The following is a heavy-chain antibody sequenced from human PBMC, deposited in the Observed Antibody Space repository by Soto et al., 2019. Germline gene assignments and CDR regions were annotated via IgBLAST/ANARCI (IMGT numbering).Heavy chain of an antibody. CDR3: ARAVGGYYDSSGYTLGY. V-gene: IGHV3-33*01. J-gene: IGHJ4*02. Sequence: QVQLVESGGGVVQPGRSLRLSCAASGFTFSSYGMHWVRQAPGKGLEWVAVIWYDGSNKYYADSVKGRFTISRDNSKNTLYLQMNSLRAEDTAVYYCARAVGGYYDSSGYTLGYWGQGTLVTVSS. CDR2: IWYDGSNK. D-gene: IGHD3-22*01. CDR1: GFTFSSYG.